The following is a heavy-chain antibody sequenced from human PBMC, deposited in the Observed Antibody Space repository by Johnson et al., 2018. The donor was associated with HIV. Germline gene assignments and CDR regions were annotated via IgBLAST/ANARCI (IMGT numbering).Heavy chain of an antibody. D-gene: IGHD2-21*01. J-gene: IGHJ3*02. CDR3: ANSDSSETKLGAFDI. CDR1: GFSFSHYG. Sequence: SGGGVVQPGGSLRLSCVASGFSFSHYGMHWVRQGPGKGLEWVAFIPYDGSKTYYGDSVKGRLTISRDNSKNTLYLQMNSLRAEDTAVYYCANSDSSETKLGAFDIWGQGTMVTVS. CDR2: IPYDGSKT. V-gene: IGHV3-30*02.